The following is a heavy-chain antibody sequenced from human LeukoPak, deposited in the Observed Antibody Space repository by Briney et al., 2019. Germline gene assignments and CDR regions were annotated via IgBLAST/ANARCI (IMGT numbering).Heavy chain of an antibody. CDR1: GGSFSGYY. CDR2: INHSGST. Sequence: SETLSLTCAVYGGSFSGYYWSWIRQPPGKGLEWIGEINHSGSTNYNPSPKSRVTISVDTSKNQFSLKLSSVTAADTAVYYCARGYGVMITFGGVLDYWGQGTLVTVSS. V-gene: IGHV4-34*01. D-gene: IGHD3-16*01. CDR3: ARGYGVMITFGGVLDY. J-gene: IGHJ4*02.